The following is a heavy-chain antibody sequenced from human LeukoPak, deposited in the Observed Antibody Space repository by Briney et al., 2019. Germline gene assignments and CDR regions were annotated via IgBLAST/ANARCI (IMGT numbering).Heavy chain of an antibody. J-gene: IGHJ6*02. D-gene: IGHD6-19*01. CDR3: ARDLYSSGWSLGYLYYYYYGMDV. V-gene: IGHV3-30*04. CDR2: ISYDGSNK. CDR1: GFTFSSYA. Sequence: HTGGSLRLSCAASGFTFSSYAMHWVRQAPGKGLEWVAVISYDGSNKYYADSVKGRFTISRDNSKNTLYLQMNSLRAEDTAVYYCARDLYSSGWSLGYLYYYYYGMDVWGQGTTVTVSS.